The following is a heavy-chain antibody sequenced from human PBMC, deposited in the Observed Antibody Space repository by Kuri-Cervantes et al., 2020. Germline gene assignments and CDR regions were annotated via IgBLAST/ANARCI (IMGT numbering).Heavy chain of an antibody. CDR1: GFTFRNYG. D-gene: IGHD4-17*01. Sequence: GESLKISCAASGFTFRNYGMHWVRQAPGKGLEWVAIISYDGSNKYYADSVKGRFTISKDNSKSTLSLQMNSLRAEDTAVYYCARSRGDGWFDPWGQGTLVTVSS. V-gene: IGHV3-30*03. CDR3: ARSRGDGWFDP. CDR2: ISYDGSNK. J-gene: IGHJ5*02.